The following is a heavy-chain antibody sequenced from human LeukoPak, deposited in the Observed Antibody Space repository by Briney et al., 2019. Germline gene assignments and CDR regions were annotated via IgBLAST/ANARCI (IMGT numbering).Heavy chain of an antibody. V-gene: IGHV3-30*02. CDR1: GYTFSSYG. CDR2: IRYDGSNK. J-gene: IGHJ4*02. Sequence: GGSLRLSCAASGYTFSSYGMHWVRQAPGKGLEWVAFIRYDGSNKYYADSVKGRFTISRDNSKNTLYLQMNSLRAEDTAVYYCAYYYDSSGDYWGQGTLVTVSS. D-gene: IGHD3-22*01. CDR3: AYYYDSSGDY.